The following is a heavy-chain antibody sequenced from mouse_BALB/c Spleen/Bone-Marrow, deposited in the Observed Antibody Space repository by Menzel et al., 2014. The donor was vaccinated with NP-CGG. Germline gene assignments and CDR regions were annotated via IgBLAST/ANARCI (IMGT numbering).Heavy chain of an antibody. Sequence: EVKLMESGGGLVKPGGSLKLSCAASGFTFSSYAMSWVRQSPEKRLEGVAEISSGGSYTYYPDTVTGRFTISRDNAKNTLCLEMSSLRSEDTAMYYCARDHYGYYTMDYWGQGTSVTVSS. V-gene: IGHV5-9-4*01. J-gene: IGHJ4*01. CDR1: GFTFSSYA. CDR3: ARDHYGYYTMDY. CDR2: ISSGGSYT. D-gene: IGHD1-2*01.